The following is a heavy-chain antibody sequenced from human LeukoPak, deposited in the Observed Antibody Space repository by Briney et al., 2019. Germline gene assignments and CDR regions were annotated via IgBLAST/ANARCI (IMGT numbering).Heavy chain of an antibody. D-gene: IGHD3-16*01. CDR1: GYTFTSYH. V-gene: IGHV1-46*01. J-gene: IGHJ4*02. Sequence: ASVKVSCKASGYTFTSYHMHWVRQAPGQGLEWMGIVKSSGDITLYAQKFQGRVTVTRDTSTSTVYMELRRLRSEETAVYYCVREDPNTYFFDFWGQGTLVTVSS. CDR3: VREDPNTYFFDF. CDR2: VKSSGDIT.